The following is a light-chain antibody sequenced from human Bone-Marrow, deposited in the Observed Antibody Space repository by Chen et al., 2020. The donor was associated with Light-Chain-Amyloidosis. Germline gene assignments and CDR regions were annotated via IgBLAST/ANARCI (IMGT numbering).Light chain of an antibody. CDR3: QSADSSGTYEVI. J-gene: IGLJ2*01. Sequence: SSGVTQPPSASVPPGQKARIHDPGDDLPTKYAHWYQQKPGQAPVLVIHRDTERPSGISERFSGSSSGTTATLTISGVQAEDEADYHCQSADSSGTYEVIFGGGTKLTVL. V-gene: IGLV3-25*03. CDR1: DLPTKY. CDR2: RDT.